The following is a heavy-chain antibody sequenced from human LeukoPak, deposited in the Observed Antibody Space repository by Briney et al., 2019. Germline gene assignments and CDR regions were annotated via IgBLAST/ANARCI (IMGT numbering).Heavy chain of an antibody. CDR1: GGSFSGYY. V-gene: IGHV4-34*01. D-gene: IGHD3-9*01. CDR2: INHSGST. CDR3: ARDGYDILTGYYRDY. J-gene: IGHJ4*02. Sequence: SETLSLTCAVYGGSFSGYYWSWIRQPPGKGLEWMGEINHSGSTNYNPSLKSRVTISVDTSKNQFSLKLSSVTAADTAVYYCARDGYDILTGYYRDYWGQGTLVTVSS.